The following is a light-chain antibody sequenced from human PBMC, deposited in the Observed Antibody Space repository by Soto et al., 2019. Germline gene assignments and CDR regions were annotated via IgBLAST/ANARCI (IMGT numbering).Light chain of an antibody. J-gene: IGLJ3*02. CDR3: QPWDSSLSVV. V-gene: IGLV1-40*01. CDR1: SSNIGAGYG. CDR2: GNT. Sequence: QSVLTQPPSVSGAPGQRVTISCTGSSSNIGAGYGVHWYQQLPGTAPKLLIYGNTNRPSGVPDRFSGSKSGASGSLAITGLQAEDEADYYCQPWDSSLSVVFGGGTKLTVL.